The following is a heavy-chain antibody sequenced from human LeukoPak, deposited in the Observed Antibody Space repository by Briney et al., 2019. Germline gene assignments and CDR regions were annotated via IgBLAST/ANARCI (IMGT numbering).Heavy chain of an antibody. V-gene: IGHV3-30*04. CDR1: GFTFSSYA. CDR3: ARAVGYYDFWSGYYQVMEYYYYGMDV. Sequence: PGGSLRLSCAASGFTFSSYAMHWVRQAPGKGLEWVAVISYDGSNKYYADSVKGRFTISRDNSKNTLYLQMNSLRAEDTAVYYCARAVGYYDFWSGYYQVMEYYYYGMDVWGQGTTVTVSS. D-gene: IGHD3-3*01. J-gene: IGHJ6*02. CDR2: ISYDGSNK.